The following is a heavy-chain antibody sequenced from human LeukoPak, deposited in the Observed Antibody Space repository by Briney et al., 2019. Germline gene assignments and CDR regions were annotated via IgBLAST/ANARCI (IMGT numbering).Heavy chain of an antibody. V-gene: IGHV1-2*02. Sequence: ASVKVSCKASGYTFTGYYMHWVRQAPGQGLEWMGWINPNSGGTNYAQKFQGRVTMTRDTSISTAYMELSRLRSDDTAVYYCARTGKGNLYGSGSRTYYYYGMDVWGQGTTVTVSS. CDR1: GYTFTGYY. CDR3: ARTGKGNLYGSGSRTYYYYGMDV. CDR2: INPNSGGT. D-gene: IGHD3-10*01. J-gene: IGHJ6*02.